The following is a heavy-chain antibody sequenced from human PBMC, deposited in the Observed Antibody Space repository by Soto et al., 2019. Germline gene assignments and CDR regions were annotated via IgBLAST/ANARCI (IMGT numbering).Heavy chain of an antibody. Sequence: GGSLRLSCAASEFTFSNYAMSWVRQAPGKGLEWVSAISGSGGSTYYADSVKGRFTISRDNSKNTLYLQMNSLRAEDTAVYYCAKGPILVVFRDYDYGGKGPLVTV. CDR1: EFTFSNYA. V-gene: IGHV3-23*01. J-gene: IGHJ4*02. CDR3: AKGPILVVFRDYDY. D-gene: IGHD3-22*01. CDR2: ISGSGGST.